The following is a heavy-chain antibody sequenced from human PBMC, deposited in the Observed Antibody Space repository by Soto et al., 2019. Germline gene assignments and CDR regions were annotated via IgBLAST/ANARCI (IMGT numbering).Heavy chain of an antibody. D-gene: IGHD2-21*02. CDR3: AKEGKVVTPGWYFDL. Sequence: QVQLVESGGGVVQPGRSLRLSCAASGFTFSSYGMHWVRQAPGKGLEWVAVISYDGSNKYYADSVKGRFTISRDNSKNTLYLQMNRLRAEDTAVYYCAKEGKVVTPGWYFDLWGRGTLVTVSS. CDR1: GFTFSSYG. V-gene: IGHV3-30*18. CDR2: ISYDGSNK. J-gene: IGHJ2*01.